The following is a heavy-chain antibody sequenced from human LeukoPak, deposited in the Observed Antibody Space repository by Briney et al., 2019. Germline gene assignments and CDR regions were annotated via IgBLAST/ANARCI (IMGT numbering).Heavy chain of an antibody. CDR2: IYHSGST. D-gene: IGHD6-13*01. J-gene: IGHJ4*02. V-gene: IGHV4-30-2*01. Sequence: SETLSLTCTVSGDSITSGDYFWSWIRQPPGKGLEWIGYIYHSGSTYYNPSLRSRVTISVDRSNNQFSLKLSSVTAADTAVYYCARGSGYSSSWLFDYWGQGTLVTVSS. CDR3: ARGSGYSSSWLFDY. CDR1: GDSITSGDYF.